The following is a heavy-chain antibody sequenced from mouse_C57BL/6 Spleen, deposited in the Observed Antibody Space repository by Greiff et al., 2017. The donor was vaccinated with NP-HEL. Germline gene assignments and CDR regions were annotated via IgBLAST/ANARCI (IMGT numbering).Heavy chain of an antibody. CDR1: GFSLTSYG. CDR2: IWSGGST. CDR3: ARGNYYGSSHFAY. J-gene: IGHJ3*01. Sequence: VQLQQSGPGLVQPSQSLSITCTVSGFSLTSYGVHWVRQSPGKGLEWLGVIWSGGSTDYNAAFISRLSISKDNSKSQVFFKMNSLQADDTAIYYCARGNYYGSSHFAYWGQGTLVTVSA. V-gene: IGHV2-2*01. D-gene: IGHD1-1*01.